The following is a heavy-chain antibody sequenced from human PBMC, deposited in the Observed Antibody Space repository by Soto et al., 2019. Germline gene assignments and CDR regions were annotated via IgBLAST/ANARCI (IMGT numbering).Heavy chain of an antibody. CDR1: SGSISSSNW. V-gene: IGHV4-4*02. CDR3: ARDRSGYSAIDY. J-gene: IGHJ4*02. CDR2: IYHSGST. D-gene: IGHD3-3*01. Sequence: SETLSLTCAVSSGSISSSNWWSWVRQPPGKGLEWIGEIYHSGSTNYNPSLKSRVTISVDKSKNQFSLDLSSVTAADTAVYYCARDRSGYSAIDYWGQGTLVTVSS.